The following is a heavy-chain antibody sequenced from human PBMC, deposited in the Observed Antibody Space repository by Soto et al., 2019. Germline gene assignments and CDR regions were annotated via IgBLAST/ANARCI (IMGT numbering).Heavy chain of an antibody. CDR1: GFSFSSYG. CDR2: LWYDGSNK. D-gene: IGHD1-26*01. Sequence: GGSLRLSCAASGFSFSSYGMQWVLQAPGKGLDWVAVLWYDGSNKYYAESLKGRFTISRDNGKNTLYLEMNSLTVEDTAVYYCARAEYTGSYFDACDVWGQGARVTVSS. CDR3: ARAEYTGSYFDACDV. J-gene: IGHJ3*01. V-gene: IGHV3-33*03.